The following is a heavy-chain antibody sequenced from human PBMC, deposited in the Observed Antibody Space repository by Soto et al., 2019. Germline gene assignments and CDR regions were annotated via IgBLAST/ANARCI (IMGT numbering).Heavy chain of an antibody. V-gene: IGHV3-23*01. Sequence: VQLLESGGGLVQPGGSLRLSCTASGFSLSTYGVTWVRHAPGKGLEWVSGVSGGSGTTHYADSVKGRFTITTDNSENTAYLQMNSLRVEDTAVYYCAKWNGYGDHWGQGTLVTVS. D-gene: IGHD1-1*01. J-gene: IGHJ4*02. CDR1: GFSLSTYG. CDR2: VSGGSGTT. CDR3: AKWNGYGDH.